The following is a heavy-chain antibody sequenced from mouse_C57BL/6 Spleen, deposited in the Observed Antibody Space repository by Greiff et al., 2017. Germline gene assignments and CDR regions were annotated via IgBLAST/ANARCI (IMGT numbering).Heavy chain of an antibody. J-gene: IGHJ4*01. Sequence: QVQLKQSGPGLVAPSQSLSITCTVSGFSLTSYGVHWVRQPPGKGLEWLVVIWSDGSTTYNSALKSRLSISKDNSKSQVFLKMNSLQTDDTAMYYCARHLLWGFYAMDYWGQGTSVTVSS. CDR3: ARHLLWGFYAMDY. V-gene: IGHV2-6-1*01. CDR2: IWSDGST. D-gene: IGHD2-1*01. CDR1: GFSLTSYG.